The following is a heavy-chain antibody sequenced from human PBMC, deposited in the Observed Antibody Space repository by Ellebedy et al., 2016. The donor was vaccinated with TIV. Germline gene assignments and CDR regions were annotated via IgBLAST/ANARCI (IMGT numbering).Heavy chain of an antibody. V-gene: IGHV1-69*13. J-gene: IGHJ2*01. CDR3: ATDRAPDGRNWYFDL. CDR1: GGTFSSYA. Sequence: AASVKVSCKASGGTFSSYAISWVRQAPGQGLEWMGGIIPIFGTAKYAQKFQGRVTIAADESTSTAYMELSSLRSEDTALYYCATDRAPDGRNWYFDLWGRGTVVTVSS. D-gene: IGHD5-24*01. CDR2: IIPIFGTA.